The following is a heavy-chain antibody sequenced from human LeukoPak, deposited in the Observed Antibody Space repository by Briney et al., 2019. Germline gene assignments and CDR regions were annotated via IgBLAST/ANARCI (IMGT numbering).Heavy chain of an antibody. V-gene: IGHV4-59*12. D-gene: IGHD3-10*01. CDR1: GGSISSYY. J-gene: IGHJ5*02. CDR3: ARGRYYGSGSYHNWFDP. Sequence: SETLSLTCTVSGGSISSYYWSWIRQPPGKGLEWIGYIYYSGSTNYNPSLKSRVTISVDTSKNQFSLKLSSVTAADTAVYYCARGRYYGSGSYHNWFDPWGQGTLVTVSS. CDR2: IYYSGST.